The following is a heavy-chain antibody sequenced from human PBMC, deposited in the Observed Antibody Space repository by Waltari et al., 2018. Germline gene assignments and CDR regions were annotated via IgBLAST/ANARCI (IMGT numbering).Heavy chain of an antibody. V-gene: IGHV3-7*01. J-gene: IGHJ4*02. D-gene: IGHD6-13*01. CDR2: IKQDGSEK. CDR1: GFTFSSYW. Sequence: EVQLVESGGGLVQPGGSLRLSCAASGFTFSSYWMSWVRQAPGRGVEWVANIKQDGSEKYYVDSVKGRFTISRDNAKNSLYLQMNSLRAEDTAVYYCATSSSWFLGRFDYWGQGTLVTVSS. CDR3: ATSSSWFLGRFDY.